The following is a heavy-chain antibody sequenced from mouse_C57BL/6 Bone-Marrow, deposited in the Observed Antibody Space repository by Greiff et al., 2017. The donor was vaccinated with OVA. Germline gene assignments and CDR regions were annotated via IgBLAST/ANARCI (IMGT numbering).Heavy chain of an antibody. CDR3: ARAGRRGAWFAY. CDR1: GFTFSSYA. V-gene: IGHV5-4*03. Sequence: EVMLVESGGGLVKPGGSLKLSCAASGFTFSSYAMSWVRQTPEKRLEWVATISDGGSYTYYTDNVKGRVTFSRDNAKNNLYLQMSHLKSEDAAMYYCARAGRRGAWFAYWGQGTLVTVSA. J-gene: IGHJ3*01. CDR2: ISDGGSYT. D-gene: IGHD1-2*01.